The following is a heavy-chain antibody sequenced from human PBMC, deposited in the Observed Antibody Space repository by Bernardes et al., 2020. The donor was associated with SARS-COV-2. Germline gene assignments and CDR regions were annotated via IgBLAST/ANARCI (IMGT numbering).Heavy chain of an antibody. Sequence: SEPLSLTCTVSGGSISSSSYYWGWLRQPPGKGLEWIGSIYYSGSTYYNPSLKSRVTISVDTSKNQFSLKLSSVTAADTAVYYCARGFGYCSSTSCYGWFDPWGQGTLVTVSS. CDR1: GGSISSSSYY. CDR2: IYYSGST. D-gene: IGHD2-2*03. V-gene: IGHV4-39*07. J-gene: IGHJ5*02. CDR3: ARGFGYCSSTSCYGWFDP.